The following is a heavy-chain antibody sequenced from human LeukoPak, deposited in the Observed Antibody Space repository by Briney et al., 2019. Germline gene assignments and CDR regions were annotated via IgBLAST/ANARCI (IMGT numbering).Heavy chain of an antibody. CDR2: ISSSSSYI. Sequence: GGSLRLSCAASGFTFSSYSTNWVRQAPGKGLEWVSSISSSSSYIYYADSVKGRFTISRDNAKNSLYLQMNSLRAEDTAVYYCARDPGSLGYSSQNALTNWGQGTLVTVSS. D-gene: IGHD6-19*01. V-gene: IGHV3-21*01. CDR3: ARDPGSLGYSSQNALTN. J-gene: IGHJ4*02. CDR1: GFTFSSYS.